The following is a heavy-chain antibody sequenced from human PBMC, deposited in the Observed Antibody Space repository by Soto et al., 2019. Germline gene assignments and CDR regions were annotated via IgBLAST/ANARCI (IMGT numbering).Heavy chain of an antibody. J-gene: IGHJ6*03. CDR1: GFTFSSYA. Sequence: EVQLLESGGGLVQPGGSLRLSCAASGFTFSSYAMSWVRQAPGKGLEWVSAISGSGGSTYYADSVKGRFTISRDNSKNTLYLQMNSLGAEDTAVYYCAKGRGSGSYYDYYYMDVWGKGTTVTVSS. V-gene: IGHV3-23*01. CDR2: ISGSGGST. CDR3: AKGRGSGSYYDYYYMDV. D-gene: IGHD3-10*01.